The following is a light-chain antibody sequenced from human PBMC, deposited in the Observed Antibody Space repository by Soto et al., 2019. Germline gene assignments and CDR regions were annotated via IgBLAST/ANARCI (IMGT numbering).Light chain of an antibody. Sequence: GDRVTITCRASQNVDHWVAWYQQKPGKAPKFLIYDASNLESGVPSRFSGRGSGTEFTLTISSLQPDDFATYYCQRYNSNSRTFDQGTRV. CDR1: QNVDHW. CDR3: QRYNSNSRT. J-gene: IGKJ1*01. V-gene: IGKV1-5*01. CDR2: DAS.